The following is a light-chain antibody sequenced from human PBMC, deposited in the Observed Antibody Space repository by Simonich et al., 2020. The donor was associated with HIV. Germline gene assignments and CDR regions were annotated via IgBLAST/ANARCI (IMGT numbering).Light chain of an antibody. Sequence: DIQMTQSPSSLSASVGNRVTITCRASQIISSYLNWYQQKPGKAPKLLIYAASSLQRGVPSRFSGSGSGTDFTLTISRLQPEDFATYYCQQSYSTPLTFGGGTKVEIK. J-gene: IGKJ4*01. CDR3: QQSYSTPLT. CDR1: QIISSY. V-gene: IGKV1-39*01. CDR2: AAS.